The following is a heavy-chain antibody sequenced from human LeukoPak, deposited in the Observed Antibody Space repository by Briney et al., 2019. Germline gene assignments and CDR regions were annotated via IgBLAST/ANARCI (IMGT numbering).Heavy chain of an antibody. J-gene: IGHJ6*02. CDR3: ARGHEVYYYYYGMDV. V-gene: IGHV1-2*02. CDR1: GYTFTGYY. CDR2: INPNSGGT. Sequence: GASVKVSCKASGYTFTGYYMHWVRQAPGQGLEWMGWINPNSGGTNYAQKFQGRVTMTRDTSISTAYMELSSLRSEDTAVYYCARGHEVYYYYYGMDVWGQGTTVTVSS.